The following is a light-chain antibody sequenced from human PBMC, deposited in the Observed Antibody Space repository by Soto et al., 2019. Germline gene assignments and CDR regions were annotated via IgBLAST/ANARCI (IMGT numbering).Light chain of an antibody. V-gene: IGKV3-15*01. Sequence: IVMTQSPATLSVSPGERATLSCRASQTIDNKLAWYQQRPGQAPRLLIYGASIRATGNPARFSGSGSGTEFTLTISGLQSEDFGVYYCQQYKDWRTFGQGTKVDIK. CDR3: QQYKDWRT. J-gene: IGKJ1*01. CDR1: QTIDNK. CDR2: GAS.